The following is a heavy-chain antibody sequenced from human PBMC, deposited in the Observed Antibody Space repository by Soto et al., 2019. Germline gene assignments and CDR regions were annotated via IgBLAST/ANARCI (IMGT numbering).Heavy chain of an antibody. CDR2: INHSGST. D-gene: IGHD6-6*01. V-gene: IGHV4-34*01. CDR3: ARGRVVPPAARPTLPHPPLDYYYGMDV. J-gene: IGHJ6*02. Sequence: SETLSLTCAVYGGSFSGYYWSWIRQPPGKGLEWIGEINHSGSTNYNPSLKSRVTISVDTSKNQFSLKLSSVTAADTAVYYCARGRVVPPAARPTLPHPPLDYYYGMDVWGQGTTVTVSS. CDR1: GGSFSGYY.